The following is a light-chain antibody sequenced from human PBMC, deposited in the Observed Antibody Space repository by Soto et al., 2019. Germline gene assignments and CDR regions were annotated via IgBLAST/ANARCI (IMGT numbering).Light chain of an antibody. CDR1: SNDIGANDY. CDR3: TSYTSTSTLV. Sequence: QSALTQPASVSGSPGQSITISCTGTSNDIGANDYVSWYQHHPGQAPKILIYEAANRPSGVSYRFSGSKSGNTASLTISGLQAEDEADYFCTSYTSTSTLVFGGGTKLTVL. CDR2: EAA. J-gene: IGLJ2*01. V-gene: IGLV2-14*01.